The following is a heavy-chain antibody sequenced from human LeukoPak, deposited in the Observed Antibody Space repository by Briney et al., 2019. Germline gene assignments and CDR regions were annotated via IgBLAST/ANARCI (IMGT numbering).Heavy chain of an antibody. V-gene: IGHV3-23*01. CDR1: GFTFSSYA. CDR3: AKSVVGYYDSSGYYLTLAFDY. Sequence: GGSLRLSCAASGFTFSSYAMSWVRQAPGKGLEWVSAISGSGGSTYYADSVKGRFTISRDNSKNTLYLQMNSLRDEDTAVYYCAKSVVGYYDSSGYYLTLAFDYWGQGTLVTVSS. J-gene: IGHJ4*02. D-gene: IGHD3-22*01. CDR2: ISGSGGST.